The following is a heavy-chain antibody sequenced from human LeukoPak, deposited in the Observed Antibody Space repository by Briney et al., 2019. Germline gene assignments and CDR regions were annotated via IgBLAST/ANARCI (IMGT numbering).Heavy chain of an antibody. Sequence: AASVKVPCKASGYTFTSYYMHWVRQAPGQGLEWMGLINPTGGSTGCAQKFQGRVTMTRDMSTSTDYMELSSLRSEDTAIYYCARDNSVGDNAWWFDPWGQGTLVTVSS. CDR1: GYTFTSYY. CDR3: ARDNSVGDNAWWFDP. D-gene: IGHD1-26*01. J-gene: IGHJ5*02. CDR2: INPTGGST. V-gene: IGHV1-46*01.